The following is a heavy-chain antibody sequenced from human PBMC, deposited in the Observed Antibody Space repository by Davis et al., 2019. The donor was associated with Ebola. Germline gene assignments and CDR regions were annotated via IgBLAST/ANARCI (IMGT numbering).Heavy chain of an antibody. CDR1: GDSVSTAG. J-gene: IGHJ4*02. V-gene: IGHV6-1*01. D-gene: IGHD5-12*01. Sequence: HSQTLSLTCSISGDSVSTAGWNWIRQSPSRGLEWLGRTYYNSKWYSDYAPSVKTRITVNADTSKNQFSLQLNSVTPEDTAVYYCARGWLRANFDYWGQGTLVTVSS. CDR2: TYYNSKWYS. CDR3: ARGWLRANFDY.